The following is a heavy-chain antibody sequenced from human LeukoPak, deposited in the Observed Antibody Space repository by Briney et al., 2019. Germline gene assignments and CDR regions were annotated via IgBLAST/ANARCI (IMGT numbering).Heavy chain of an antibody. J-gene: IGHJ4*02. CDR3: ARGSSWYLREQYYFDY. V-gene: IGHV4-59*11. Sequence: SETLSLTCTVSGGSISYHYWNWIRQPPGKGLEWIGDIYYSGSTNYNPSLRSRVTTSVDTSKNQFSLRLSSVTAADTAVYYCARGSSWYLREQYYFDYWGQGTLVTVSS. D-gene: IGHD6-13*01. CDR1: GGSISYHY. CDR2: IYYSGST.